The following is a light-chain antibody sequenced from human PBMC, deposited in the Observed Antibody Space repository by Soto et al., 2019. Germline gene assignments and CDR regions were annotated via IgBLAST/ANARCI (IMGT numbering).Light chain of an antibody. V-gene: IGLV2-14*01. J-gene: IGLJ1*01. CDR2: EVS. CDR1: NSDVGRYNY. Sequence: QSALTQPASLSGSLGQSITISCTGTNSDVGRYNYVSWYQQHPGKAPKFMIYEVSNRPSGVSNRFSGSKSGNTASLTISGLQAEDEADYYCSSYTSSSLYVFGTGTKLAVL. CDR3: SSYTSSSLYV.